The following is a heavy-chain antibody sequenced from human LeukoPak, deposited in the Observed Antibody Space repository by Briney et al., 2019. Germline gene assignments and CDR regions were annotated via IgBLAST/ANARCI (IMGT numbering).Heavy chain of an antibody. CDR1: GGTFSSYA. CDR3: ARDFYSIAVAGPPDY. V-gene: IGHV1-18*01. D-gene: IGHD6-19*01. CDR2: ISAYNGNT. Sequence: GASVKVSCKASGGTFSSYAISWVRQAPGQGLEWMGWISAYNGNTNYAQKLQGRVTMTTDTSTSTAYMELRSLRSDDTAVYYCARDFYSIAVAGPPDYWGQGTLVTVSS. J-gene: IGHJ4*02.